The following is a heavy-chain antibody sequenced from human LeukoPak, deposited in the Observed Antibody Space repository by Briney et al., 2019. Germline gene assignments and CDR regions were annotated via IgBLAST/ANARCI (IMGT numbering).Heavy chain of an antibody. V-gene: IGHV4-39*01. CDR1: GGSISSSSYY. CDR3: ARHPLSTRAAAGITRTYYFDY. Sequence: SGTLSLTCTVSGGSISSSSYYWGWIRQPPGKGLEWIGSIYYSGSTYYNPSLKSRVTISVDTSKNQFSLKLSSVTAADTAVYYCARHPLSTRAAAGITRTYYFDYWGQGTLVTVSS. J-gene: IGHJ4*02. CDR2: IYYSGST. D-gene: IGHD6-13*01.